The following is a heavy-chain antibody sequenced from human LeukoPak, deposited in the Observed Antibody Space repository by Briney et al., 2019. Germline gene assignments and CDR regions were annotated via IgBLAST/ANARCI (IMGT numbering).Heavy chain of an antibody. CDR2: MNEYGSEI. CDR3: ASIPDSSGYYYPSDY. V-gene: IGHV3-7*01. D-gene: IGHD3-22*01. J-gene: IGHJ4*02. CDR1: GFTFSGYS. Sequence: GGSLRLSCAVSGFTFSGYSMSWVRQAPGKGLEWVAKMNEYGSEIFYVDSVKGRFTISRDNAKNSLYLQMNSLRAEDTAVYYCASIPDSSGYYYPSDYWGQGTLVTVSS.